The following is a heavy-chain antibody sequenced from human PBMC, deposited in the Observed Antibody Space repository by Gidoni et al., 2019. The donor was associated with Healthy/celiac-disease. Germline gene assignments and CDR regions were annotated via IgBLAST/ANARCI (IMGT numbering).Heavy chain of an antibody. J-gene: IGHJ6*02. CDR3: AREYTVTTRQYYYGMDV. CDR2: IWYDGSNK. D-gene: IGHD4-17*01. CDR1: GFTFSSYG. V-gene: IGHV3-33*01. Sequence: QVQLVESGGGVVQPGRSLRLSCAASGFTFSSYGMHWVRQAPGKGLEWVAVIWYDGSNKYYADSVKGRFTISRDNSKNTLYLQMNSLRAEDTAVYYCAREYTVTTRQYYYGMDVWGQGTTVTVSS.